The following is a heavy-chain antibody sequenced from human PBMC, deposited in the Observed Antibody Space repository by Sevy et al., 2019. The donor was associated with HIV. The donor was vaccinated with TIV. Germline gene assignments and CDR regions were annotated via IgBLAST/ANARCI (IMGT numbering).Heavy chain of an antibody. Sequence: GGSLRLSCAASGFTFSRYRMNWVRQAPGKGLEWVSSISSSSSYIYYADSVKGRFTISRDNAKNSLYLQMNSLRAEDTALYYCARYSGSYPLDYWGQGTLVTVSS. V-gene: IGHV3-21*01. CDR3: ARYSGSYPLDY. D-gene: IGHD1-26*01. J-gene: IGHJ4*02. CDR1: GFTFSRYR. CDR2: ISSSSSYI.